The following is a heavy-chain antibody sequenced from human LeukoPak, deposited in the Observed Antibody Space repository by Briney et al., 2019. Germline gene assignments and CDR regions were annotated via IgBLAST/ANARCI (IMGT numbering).Heavy chain of an antibody. Sequence: GASVKVSCKASGYTFTSYDINWVRQATGQGLEWMGWMNPNSGNTGYAQKFQGRVTITRNTSISTAYMELSSLRSEDTAVYYCARVGLPWFGSPDYWGQGTLVTVSS. J-gene: IGHJ4*02. CDR2: MNPNSGNT. CDR3: ARVGLPWFGSPDY. D-gene: IGHD3-10*01. CDR1: GYTFTSYD. V-gene: IGHV1-8*03.